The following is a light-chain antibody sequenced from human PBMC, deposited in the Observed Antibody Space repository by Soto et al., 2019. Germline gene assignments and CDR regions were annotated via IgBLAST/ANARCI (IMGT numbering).Light chain of an antibody. CDR1: QSVRSN. CDR2: TAS. J-gene: IGKJ3*01. Sequence: ETVMTQSPATLSVSPGESATLSCRASQSVRSNVAWYQQKPGQAPRLLIYTASTRATGIPARFRGSGSGTEFTLTLSSLQSEDFAVYYCQQYDNWPLFTFGPGTKVGIK. V-gene: IGKV3-15*01. CDR3: QQYDNWPLFT.